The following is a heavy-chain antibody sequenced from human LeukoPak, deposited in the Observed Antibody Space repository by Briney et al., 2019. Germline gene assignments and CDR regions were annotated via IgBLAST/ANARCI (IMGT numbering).Heavy chain of an antibody. CDR3: ARGKPTDY. CDR2: INHSGST. CDR1: GFTFDNYA. Sequence: GSLRLSCAASGFTFDNYAMHWIRQPPGKGLEWIGEINHSGSTNYNPSLKSRVTISVDTSKNQFSLKLSSVTAADTAVYYCARGKPTDYWGQGTLVTVSS. V-gene: IGHV4-34*01. J-gene: IGHJ4*02.